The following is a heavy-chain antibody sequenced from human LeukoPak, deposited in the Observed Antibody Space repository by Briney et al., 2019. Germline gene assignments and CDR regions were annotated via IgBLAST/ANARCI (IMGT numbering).Heavy chain of an antibody. CDR2: ISSSGSTI. J-gene: IGHJ6*04. V-gene: IGHV3-48*03. Sequence: GGSLRLSCVASGFTFHNYEMNWVRQAPGKGLEWVSYISSSGSTIYYADSVKGRFTISRDNAKNSLYLQMNSLRAEDTAVYYCAELGITMIGGVWGKGTTVTVSS. CDR1: GFTFHNYE. CDR3: AELGITMIGGV. D-gene: IGHD3-10*02.